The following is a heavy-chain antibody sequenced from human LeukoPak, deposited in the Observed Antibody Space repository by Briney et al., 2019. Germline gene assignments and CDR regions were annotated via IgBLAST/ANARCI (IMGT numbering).Heavy chain of an antibody. CDR2: IWYDGSNK. D-gene: IGHD3-10*01. V-gene: IGHV3-33*01. Sequence: GGSLRLSCAAPGFTFSSYGMHWVRQAPGKGLEWVAVIWYDGSNKYSADSVKGGFTISRDNSKITLYLQMNSVRAGDTAVYFCARDPSGHGLDVWGQGTTVTVSS. J-gene: IGHJ6*02. CDR1: GFTFSSYG. CDR3: ARDPSGHGLDV.